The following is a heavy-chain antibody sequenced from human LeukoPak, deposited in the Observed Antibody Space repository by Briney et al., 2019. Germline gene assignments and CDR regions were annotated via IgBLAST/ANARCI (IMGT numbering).Heavy chain of an antibody. CDR3: ARNNGMDV. CDR1: GGSISSGGYY. Sequence: PSETLSLTCTVSGGSISSGGYYWSWIRQTPGKGLEWVATMDGGGSATYYVDSVKGRFTITRDNAKNSLFLQMNSLRAEDTALYYCARNNGMDVWGQGTTVIVSS. CDR2: MDGGGSAT. J-gene: IGHJ6*02. V-gene: IGHV3-7*03.